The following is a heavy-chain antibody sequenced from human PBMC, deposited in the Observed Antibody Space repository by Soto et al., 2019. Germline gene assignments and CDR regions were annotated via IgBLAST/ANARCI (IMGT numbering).Heavy chain of an antibody. V-gene: IGHV1-69*01. Sequence: QVQLVQSGAEVKKPGSSVKVSCKASGGTFSSYAISWVRQAPGQGLEWMGGIIPIFGTANYAQKFQGRVTITADESTSTAYMELSSVRSEDTAVYYCAKQQLAKRGYYYGMDVWGQGTTVTVSS. J-gene: IGHJ6*02. CDR3: AKQQLAKRGYYYGMDV. CDR1: GGTFSSYA. D-gene: IGHD6-13*01. CDR2: IIPIFGTA.